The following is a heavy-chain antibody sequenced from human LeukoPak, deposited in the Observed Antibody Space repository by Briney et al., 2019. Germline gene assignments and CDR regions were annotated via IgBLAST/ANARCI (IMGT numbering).Heavy chain of an antibody. J-gene: IGHJ6*03. CDR2: MNPNSDNT. Sequence: GASVKVSCKASGYTFTSYDIYWVRQATGQGLEWMGWMNPNSDNTGHAQKFQGRVTMTRNTSISTAYMELSSLRSKDTAVYYCARGNDFWMDYYYMDVWGKGTTVTVSS. CDR1: GYTFTSYD. D-gene: IGHD3-3*01. V-gene: IGHV1-8*01. CDR3: ARGNDFWMDYYYMDV.